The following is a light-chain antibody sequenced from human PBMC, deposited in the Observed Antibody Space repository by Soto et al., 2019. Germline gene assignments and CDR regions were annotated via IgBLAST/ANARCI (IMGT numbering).Light chain of an antibody. J-gene: IGKJ1*01. Sequence: IEMTQSPATLSVPPGDTATLSCRASQSVSSNVAWYQRRPGQAPRLLIYGASTRATGIPARFSGSGSGTHFTLTISSLQSEDFALYYCQKYNNWPPWTFGQGTKVEIK. CDR1: QSVSSN. CDR3: QKYNNWPPWT. CDR2: GAS. V-gene: IGKV3-15*01.